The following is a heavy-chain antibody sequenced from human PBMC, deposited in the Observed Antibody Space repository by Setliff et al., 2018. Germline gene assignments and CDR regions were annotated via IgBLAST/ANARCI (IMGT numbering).Heavy chain of an antibody. CDR2: IYYSGST. Sequence: PSETLSLTCTVSGGSISSSSYYWGWIRQPPGKGLEWIGSIYYSGSTYYNPSLKSRVTISVDTSKNQFSVRLNSVTAADTAVYYCARHWDFCGGNCPHNSIDYWGRGALVTVSS. J-gene: IGHJ4*02. CDR1: GGSISSSSYY. V-gene: IGHV4-39*01. CDR3: ARHWDFCGGNCPHNSIDY. D-gene: IGHD2-21*02.